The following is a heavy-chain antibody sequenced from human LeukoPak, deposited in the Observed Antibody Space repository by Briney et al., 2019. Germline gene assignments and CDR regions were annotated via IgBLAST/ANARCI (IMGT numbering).Heavy chain of an antibody. CDR3: ARAGIPGYCTNVTCSNWLDP. V-gene: IGHV1-69*06. Sequence: SVKVSCKASGDTFTTYAIIWVRQAPGQGLEWMGGIIPMFDTPNYAQRLQGRVTITADKSTKTAYMELTSLRSEDTAVYYCARAGIPGYCTNVTCSNWLDPWGQGTLVTVSS. D-gene: IGHD2-8*01. CDR2: IIPMFDTP. CDR1: GDTFTTYA. J-gene: IGHJ5*02.